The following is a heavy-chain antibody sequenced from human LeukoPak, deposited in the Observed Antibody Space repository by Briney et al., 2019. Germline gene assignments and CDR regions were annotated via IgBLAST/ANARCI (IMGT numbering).Heavy chain of an antibody. CDR1: GYTFTNYY. D-gene: IGHD4-11*01. CDR2: INPRGGST. CDR3: ARATQIRDYSSNY. V-gene: IGHV1-46*01. Sequence: WASVKVSCKASGYTFTNYYMHWVRQAPGQGLEWMGIINPRGGSTDYAQNFQGRVTMTRDTSTSTVYMELSSLRSEDTAVYYCARATQIRDYSSNYWGRGTLVTVSS. J-gene: IGHJ4*02.